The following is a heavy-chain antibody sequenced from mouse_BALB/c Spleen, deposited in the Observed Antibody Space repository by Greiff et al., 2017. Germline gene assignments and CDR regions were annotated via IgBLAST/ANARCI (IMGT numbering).Heavy chain of an antibody. V-gene: IGHV6-6*02. CDR1: GFTFSNYW. CDR2: IRLKSNNYAT. J-gene: IGHJ3*01. Sequence: EVQLVESGGGLVQPGGSMKLSCVASGFTFSNYWMNWVRQSPEKGLEWVAEIRLKSNNYATHYAESVKGRFTISRDDSKSSVYLQMNNLRAEDTGIYYCTGDAAYWGQGTLVTVSA. CDR3: TGDAAY. D-gene: IGHD3-3*01.